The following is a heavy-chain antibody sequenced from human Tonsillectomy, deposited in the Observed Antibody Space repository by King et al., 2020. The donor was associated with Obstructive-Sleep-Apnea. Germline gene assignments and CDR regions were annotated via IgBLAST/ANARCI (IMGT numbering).Heavy chain of an antibody. D-gene: IGHD4-17*01. J-gene: IGHJ6*02. CDR3: ARGRFTVTPTLRREYYYYGMDV. CDR2: IYYSGST. CDR1: GGSVSSGSYY. Sequence: VPLQESGPGLVKPSETLSLTCTVSGGSVSSGSYYWSWIRQPPGKGLEWIGYIYYSGSTNYNPSLKSRVTISVDTSKNQFSLKLSSVTAADPAVYYCARGRFTVTPTLRREYYYYGMDVWGQGTTVTVPS. V-gene: IGHV4-61*01.